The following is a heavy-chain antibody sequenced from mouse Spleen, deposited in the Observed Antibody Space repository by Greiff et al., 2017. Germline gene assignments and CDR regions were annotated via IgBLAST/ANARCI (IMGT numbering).Heavy chain of an antibody. D-gene: IGHD2-4*01. CDR2: IDPSDSYT. CDR3: AMSTMITTKDFDY. CDR1: GYTFTSYW. J-gene: IGHJ2*01. Sequence: QVQLKQPGAELVMPGASVKLSCKASGYTFTSYWMHWVKQRPGQGLEWIGEIDPSDSYTNYNQKFKGKATLTVDKSSSTAYMQLSSLTSEDSAVYYCAMSTMITTKDFDYWGQGTTLTVSS. V-gene: IGHV1-69*01.